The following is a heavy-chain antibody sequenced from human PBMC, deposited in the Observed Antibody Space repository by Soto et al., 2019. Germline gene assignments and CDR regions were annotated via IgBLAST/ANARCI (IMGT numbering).Heavy chain of an antibody. V-gene: IGHV1-18*01. J-gene: IGHJ6*02. CDR3: ARGVPSPVTTLARWSYYYGMDV. D-gene: IGHD4-17*01. Sequence: GASVKVSCKASGYTFTSYGISWVRQAPGQGLEWMGWISAYNGNTNYAQKLQGRVTMTTDTSTSTAYMELRSLRSDDTAVYYCARGVPSPVTTLARWSYYYGMDVWGQGTTVTVSS. CDR2: ISAYNGNT. CDR1: GYTFTSYG.